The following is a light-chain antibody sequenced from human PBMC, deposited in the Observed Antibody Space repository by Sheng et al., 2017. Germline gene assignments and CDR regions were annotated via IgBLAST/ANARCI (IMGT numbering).Light chain of an antibody. V-gene: IGKV3-11*01. J-gene: IGKJ2*01. CDR2: DTS. Sequence: EILLTQSPATLSLSPGERAILSCRASQSVSRYLAWYQQKPGQAPRLLIYDTSNRATGIPARFSGSGSGTDFTLTISSLEPEDFAVYYCQQRSDWYTFGQGTKLEI. CDR1: QSVSRY. CDR3: QQRSDWYT.